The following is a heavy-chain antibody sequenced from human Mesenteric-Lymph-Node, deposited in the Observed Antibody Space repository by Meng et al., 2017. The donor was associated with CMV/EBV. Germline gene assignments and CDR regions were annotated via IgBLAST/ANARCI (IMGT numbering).Heavy chain of an antibody. V-gene: IGHV4-39*01. CDR3: ARHLMPYNPAPGWFDS. D-gene: IGHD1-14*01. CDR2: IYYSGST. J-gene: IGHJ5*01. Sequence: GSLRLSCAASGFNFISYTMNWVRQAPGKGLEWIGNIYYSGSTYYNPSLKSRVTISVDTSKNQFSLKLSSVTAADTAVYYCARHLMPYNPAPGWFDSWGQGILVTVSS. CDR1: GFNFISYTMN.